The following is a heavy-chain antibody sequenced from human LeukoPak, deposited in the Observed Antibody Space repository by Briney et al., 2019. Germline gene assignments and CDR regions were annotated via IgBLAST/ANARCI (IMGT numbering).Heavy chain of an antibody. CDR2: VWYDGSNK. Sequence: GGSLRLSCAASGFTFSSFGMHWVRQAPGKGLEWVAIVWYDGSNKYYADSVKGRCTISRDNFKNTLYLQMNSLRAEDTAVYYCARDVVAATQTFSYGMDVWGQGTTVTVSS. V-gene: IGHV3-33*01. D-gene: IGHD2-15*01. CDR3: ARDVVAATQTFSYGMDV. J-gene: IGHJ6*02. CDR1: GFTFSSFG.